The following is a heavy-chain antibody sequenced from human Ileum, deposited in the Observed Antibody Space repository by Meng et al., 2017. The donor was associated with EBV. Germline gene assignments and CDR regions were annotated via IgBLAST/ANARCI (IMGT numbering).Heavy chain of an antibody. D-gene: IGHD6-19*01. CDR3: ARVGQWLPIDY. CDR2: IYHSGST. CDR1: GGSISSSNW. Sequence: QVPLLEAGPVLVTPSGTLSLTCAVSGGSISSSNWWSWVRQPPGKGLEWIGEIYHSGSTNYNPSLKSRVTISVDKSKNQFSLNLSSVTAADTAVYYCARVGQWLPIDYWGQGTLVTVSS. V-gene: IGHV4-4*02. J-gene: IGHJ4*02.